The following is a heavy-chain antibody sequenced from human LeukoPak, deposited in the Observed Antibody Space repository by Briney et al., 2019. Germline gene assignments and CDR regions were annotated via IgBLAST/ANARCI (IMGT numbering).Heavy chain of an antibody. Sequence: GGSLRLSCAASGFTFSSYAMSWVSQAPGKGLEWVSAISGSGGSTYYADSVKGRFTISRDNSKNTLYLQMNSLRAEDTAVYYCAKAYYSGSYYPGLFDYWGQGTLVTVSS. CDR1: GFTFSSYA. D-gene: IGHD1-26*01. J-gene: IGHJ4*02. CDR3: AKAYYSGSYYPGLFDY. V-gene: IGHV3-23*01. CDR2: ISGSGGST.